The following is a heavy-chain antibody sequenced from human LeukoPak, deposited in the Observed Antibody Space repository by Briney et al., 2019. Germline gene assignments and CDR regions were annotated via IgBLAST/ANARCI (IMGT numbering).Heavy chain of an antibody. V-gene: IGHV1-18*01. CDR3: ARDSLGSMEH. CDR1: GYTFTNYG. J-gene: IGHJ1*01. CDR2: ISAYNGNT. D-gene: IGHD3-16*01. Sequence: ASVKVSCKASGYTFTNYGINWLRQAPGQGLEWMGWISAYNGNTNYAQRLQGRVTMTTDTSTSTAYMELRSLRSDDTAVYYCARDSLGSMEHWGQGTLVTVSS.